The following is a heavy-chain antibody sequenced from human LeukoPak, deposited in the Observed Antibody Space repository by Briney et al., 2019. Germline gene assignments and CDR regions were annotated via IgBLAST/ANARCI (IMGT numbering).Heavy chain of an antibody. D-gene: IGHD5-24*01. J-gene: IGHJ4*02. Sequence: GGAVTLSCVASGFTFTRYTMHWVRQARGKGLEWVSSINRSSSNIYYADTVNGRFHISGDNAKNSLYLQMNSLRAEDTAVYYCANNDYLGYWGQGTLVTVCS. CDR1: GFTFTRYT. CDR3: ANNDYLGY. CDR2: INRSSSNI. V-gene: IGHV3-21*01.